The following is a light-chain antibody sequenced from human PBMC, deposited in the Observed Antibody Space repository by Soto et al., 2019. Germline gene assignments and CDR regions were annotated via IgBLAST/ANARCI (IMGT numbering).Light chain of an antibody. CDR1: SGSVSTTYY. Sequence: QTVVTQEPSFSVSPGGTVTLTCGLTSGSVSTTYYPSWYQQTPGQAPRTLIYSTNIRSSGVPDRFSGSILGNKAALTITGAQADDESDYHCMLYMGGGLVVFGGGTQLTVL. J-gene: IGLJ2*01. CDR3: MLYMGGGLVV. V-gene: IGLV8-61*01. CDR2: STN.